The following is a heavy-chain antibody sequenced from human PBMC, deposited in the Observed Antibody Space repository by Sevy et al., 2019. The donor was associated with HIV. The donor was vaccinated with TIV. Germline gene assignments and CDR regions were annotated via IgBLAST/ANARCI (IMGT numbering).Heavy chain of an antibody. CDR1: GFTFSSYA. CDR2: ISYDGSNK. D-gene: IGHD6-6*01. CDR3: ARDLRNRQLGFGDGMDV. Sequence: GGSLRLSCAASGFTFSSYAMHWVRQAPGKGLEWVAVISYDGSNKYYADSVKGRFTISRDNSKNTLYLQMNSLRAEDTAVYYCARDLRNRQLGFGDGMDVWGQGTTVTVSS. J-gene: IGHJ6*02. V-gene: IGHV3-30-3*01.